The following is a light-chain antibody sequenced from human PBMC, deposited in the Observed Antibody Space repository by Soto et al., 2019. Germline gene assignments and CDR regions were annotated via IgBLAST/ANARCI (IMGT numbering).Light chain of an antibody. V-gene: IGKV3-20*01. CDR1: QSVSSTY. CDR3: QQYGSSSWT. Sequence: EIVLRQSPGTLSLCPGERATLSCRASQSVSSTYFAWYQQRFGQAPRLLIYGASTRATGIPDRFSGSGSGTDFTLTISRLEPEDFSVYYCQQYGSSSWTFGQGTKVDSK. J-gene: IGKJ1*01. CDR2: GAS.